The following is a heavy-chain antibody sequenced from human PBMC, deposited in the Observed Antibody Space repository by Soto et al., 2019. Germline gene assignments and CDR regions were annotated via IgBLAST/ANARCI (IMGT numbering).Heavy chain of an antibody. J-gene: IGHJ4*02. CDR1: GYTFTNND. Sequence: HVQLVQSGAEVKKPGASVKVSCKASGYTFTNNDINWVRQATGQGPEGMGWINPKSGNTGYAHQFQGRVTMTWQTSTSSAYMELGGLRAEDTAGYYCGRVVSGGHSDYWGQGTKVTVSS. V-gene: IGHV1-8*01. D-gene: IGHD2-15*01. CDR3: GRVVSGGHSDY. CDR2: INPKSGNT.